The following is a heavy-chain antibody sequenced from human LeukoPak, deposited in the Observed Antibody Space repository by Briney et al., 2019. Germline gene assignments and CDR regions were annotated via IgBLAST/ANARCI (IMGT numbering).Heavy chain of an antibody. Sequence: PSETLSLTYTVSGGSISSHYWSWIRQPPGKGLEWIGYIYYSGSTNYNPSLKSRVTISVDTSKNQFSLKLSSVTAADTAVYSCARKYYYDSSGSLYDAFDIWGQGTMVTVSS. CDR2: IYYSGST. CDR3: ARKYYYDSSGSLYDAFDI. V-gene: IGHV4-59*11. J-gene: IGHJ3*02. D-gene: IGHD3-22*01. CDR1: GGSISSHY.